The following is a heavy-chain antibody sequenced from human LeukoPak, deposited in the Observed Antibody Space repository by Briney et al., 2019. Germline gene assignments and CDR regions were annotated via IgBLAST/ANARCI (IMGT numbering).Heavy chain of an antibody. V-gene: IGHV1-18*01. CDR1: GYTFTSYG. CDR3: ARDIGDGYNVSDYTDAFDI. Sequence: ASVKVSCKASGYTFTSYGISWVRQAPGQGLEWMGWISAYNGNTNYAQKLQGRVTMTTDTSTSTAYMELRSLRSDDTAVYYCARDIGDGYNVSDYTDAFDIWGQGTMVTVSS. CDR2: ISAYNGNT. D-gene: IGHD5-24*01. J-gene: IGHJ3*02.